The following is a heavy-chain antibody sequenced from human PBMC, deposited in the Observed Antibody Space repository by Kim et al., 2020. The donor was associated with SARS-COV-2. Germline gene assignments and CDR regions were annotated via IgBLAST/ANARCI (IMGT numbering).Heavy chain of an antibody. CDR3: ARDSSGWYFGFDY. J-gene: IGHJ4*02. D-gene: IGHD6-19*01. Sequence: YAVSVKSRITINPDTSKNQFSLQLNSVTPEDTAVYYCARDSSGWYFGFDYWGQGTLVTVSS. V-gene: IGHV6-1*01.